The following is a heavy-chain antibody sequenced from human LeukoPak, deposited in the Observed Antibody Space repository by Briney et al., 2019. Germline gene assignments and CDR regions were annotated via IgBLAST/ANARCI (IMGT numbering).Heavy chain of an antibody. J-gene: IGHJ6*02. V-gene: IGHV3-30-3*01. D-gene: IGHD3-16*01. CDR1: GFTFSNFA. CDR2: ISYDGDNE. Sequence: GGSLRLSCAASGFTFSNFAMHWVRQAPGKGLEWVAVISYDGDNEYYADSVKGQFTISRDNSKDRLYLQMNSLRPEDTAMYYCARVRGGSSWYYYGMDVWGRGTTVTVSS. CDR3: ARVRGGSSWYYYGMDV.